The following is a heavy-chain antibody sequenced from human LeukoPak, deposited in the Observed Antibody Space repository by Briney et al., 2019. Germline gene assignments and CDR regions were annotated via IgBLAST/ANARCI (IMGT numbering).Heavy chain of an antibody. CDR3: ARGLYYYDSSGYSYGMDV. CDR2: IYYSGST. CDR1: GGSISSYY. D-gene: IGHD3-22*01. J-gene: IGHJ6*02. Sequence: SETLSLTCTVSGGSISSYYRSWIRQPPGKGLEWIGYIYYSGSTNYNPSLKGRVTISIDTSKNQFSLKLSSVTAADTAVYYCARGLYYYDSSGYSYGMDVWGQGTTVTVSS. V-gene: IGHV4-59*01.